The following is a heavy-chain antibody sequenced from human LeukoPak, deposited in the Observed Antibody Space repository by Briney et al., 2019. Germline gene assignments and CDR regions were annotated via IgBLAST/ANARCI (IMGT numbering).Heavy chain of an antibody. CDR2: IYHSGST. D-gene: IGHD2-21*02. Sequence: SETLSLTCAVSGGSISSGGYSWSWIRQPPGKGLEWIGYIYHSGSTYYNPSLKSRVTISVDRSKNQFSLKLSSVTAADTVVYYCARESNCGGDCYYFQHWGQGTLVTVSS. V-gene: IGHV4-30-2*01. CDR1: GGSISSGGYS. CDR3: ARESNCGGDCYYFQH. J-gene: IGHJ1*01.